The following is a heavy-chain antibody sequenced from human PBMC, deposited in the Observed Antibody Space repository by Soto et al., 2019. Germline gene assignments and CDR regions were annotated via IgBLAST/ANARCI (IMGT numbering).Heavy chain of an antibody. V-gene: IGHV3-23*01. CDR1: GFTFSSYA. CDR3: ANTAYCGGDCYQPSYYYYYMDV. Sequence: GGSLRPSCAASGFTFSSYAMSWVRQAPGKGLEWVSAISGSGGSTYYADSVKGRFTISRDNSKNTLYLQMNSLRAEDTAVYYCANTAYCGGDCYQPSYYYYYMDVWGKGTTVTVSS. J-gene: IGHJ6*03. D-gene: IGHD2-21*01. CDR2: ISGSGGST.